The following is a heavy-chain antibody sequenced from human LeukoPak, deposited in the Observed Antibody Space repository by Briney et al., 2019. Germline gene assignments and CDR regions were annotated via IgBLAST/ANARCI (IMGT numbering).Heavy chain of an antibody. V-gene: IGHV3-7*01. CDR1: GFTLSSYS. Sequence: GGSLRLSCAASGFTLSSYSMNWVRQAPGKGLEWVANIKQDGSEKYYVDSVKGRFTISRDNAKNSLYLQMNSLRAEDTAVYYCARSGIAAAGRDYWGQGTLVTVSS. CDR3: ARSGIAAAGRDY. D-gene: IGHD6-13*01. J-gene: IGHJ4*02. CDR2: IKQDGSEK.